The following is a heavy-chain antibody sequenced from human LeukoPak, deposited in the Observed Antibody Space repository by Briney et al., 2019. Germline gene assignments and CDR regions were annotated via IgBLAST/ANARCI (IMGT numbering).Heavy chain of an antibody. V-gene: IGHV4-39*07. J-gene: IGHJ6*03. Sequence: PSETLSLTCTVSGGSISSSSYYWGWIRQPPGKGLEWIGSIYYSGSTYYNPSLKSRVTISVDTSKNQFSLKLSSVTAADTAVYYCASLRSNYYGSGSYYNVRYYYYMDVWGKGTTVTVSS. CDR3: ASLRSNYYGSGSYYNVRYYYYMDV. D-gene: IGHD3-10*01. CDR1: GGSISSSSYY. CDR2: IYYSGST.